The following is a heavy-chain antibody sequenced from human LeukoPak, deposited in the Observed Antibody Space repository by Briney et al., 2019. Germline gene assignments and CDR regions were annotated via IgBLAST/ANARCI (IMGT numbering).Heavy chain of an antibody. CDR1: GGTFSSYA. V-gene: IGHV1-69*06. J-gene: IGHJ6*03. CDR2: IIPIFGTA. CDR3: ARSQGYYYYMDV. Sequence: SVKVSCKASGGTFSSYAISWVRQAPGQGLEWMGGIIPIFGTANYAQKFQGRVTITADKSTSTAYMELSSLRSGDTAVYYCARSQGYYYYMDVWGKGTTVTVSS.